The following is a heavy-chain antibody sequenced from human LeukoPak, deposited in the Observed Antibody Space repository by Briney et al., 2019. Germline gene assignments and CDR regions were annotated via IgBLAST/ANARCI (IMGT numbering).Heavy chain of an antibody. CDR2: ISSSSSTI. CDR1: GFTFSSYA. Sequence: GGSLRLSCAASGFTFSSYAMSWVRQAPGKGLEWVSYISSSSSTIYYADSVKGRFTISRDNAKNSLYLQMNSLRAEDTAVYYCARDRSYYYGSGSPRDYYYYMDVWGKGTTVTVSS. CDR3: ARDRSYYYGSGSPRDYYYYMDV. D-gene: IGHD3-10*01. J-gene: IGHJ6*03. V-gene: IGHV3-48*01.